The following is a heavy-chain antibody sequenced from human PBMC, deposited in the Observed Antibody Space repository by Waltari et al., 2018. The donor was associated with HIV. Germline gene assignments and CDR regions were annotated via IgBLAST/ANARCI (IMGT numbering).Heavy chain of an antibody. CDR1: GGTFSSYA. D-gene: IGHD1-26*01. CDR3: ARGHSGSSDDAFDI. J-gene: IGHJ3*02. Sequence: QVQLVQSGAEVKKPGSSVKVSCKASGGTFSSYAISWVRQAPGQGLEWMGGNIPIFGTANYAKKFKGRVTITADEATSTAYMELSSLRSEDTAVYYCARGHSGSSDDAFDIWGQGTMVTVSS. V-gene: IGHV1-69*13. CDR2: NIPIFGTA.